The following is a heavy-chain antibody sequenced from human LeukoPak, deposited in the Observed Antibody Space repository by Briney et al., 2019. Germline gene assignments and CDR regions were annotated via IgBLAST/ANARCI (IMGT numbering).Heavy chain of an antibody. CDR3: ARGGRFYGAFDI. Sequence: ASVKVSCKASGSTFSSYAISWVRQAPGQGLEWMGGIIPIFGTANYAQKFQGRVTITADESTSTAYMELSSLRSEDTAVYYCARGGRFYGAFDIWGQGTMVTVSS. CDR2: IIPIFGTA. CDR1: GSTFSSYA. J-gene: IGHJ3*02. D-gene: IGHD3-3*01. V-gene: IGHV1-69*13.